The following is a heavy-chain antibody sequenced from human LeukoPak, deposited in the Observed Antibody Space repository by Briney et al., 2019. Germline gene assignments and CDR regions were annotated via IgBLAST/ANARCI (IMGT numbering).Heavy chain of an antibody. Sequence: GGSLRLSCAASGFTFSDYYMSWIRQAPGKGLEWVSYVSSSGSTIYYADSVKGRFTISRDNAKNSLYLQMNSLRAEDTAVYYCARDALDVDIVATTLWAIDIWGQGTMVTVSS. CDR3: ARDALDVDIVATTLWAIDI. J-gene: IGHJ3*02. D-gene: IGHD5-12*01. V-gene: IGHV3-11*01. CDR1: GFTFSDYY. CDR2: VSSSGSTI.